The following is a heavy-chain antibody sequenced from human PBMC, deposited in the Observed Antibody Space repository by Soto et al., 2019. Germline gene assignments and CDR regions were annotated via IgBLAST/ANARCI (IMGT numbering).Heavy chain of an antibody. CDR3: ARGRGVAVAGPRKSVGKYYYALDV. Sequence: SATLTRNCAVYGQAFGGYFCWWTRDPQRQGLECIGEITHTGSTNYNPSLKSRATISLDTSNNQFSLKLSSMTAADTAVYYCARGRGVAVAGPRKSVGKYYYALDVWGQGTTVS. D-gene: IGHD6-19*01. V-gene: IGHV4-34*05. CDR2: ITHTGST. J-gene: IGHJ6*02. CDR1: GQAFGGYF.